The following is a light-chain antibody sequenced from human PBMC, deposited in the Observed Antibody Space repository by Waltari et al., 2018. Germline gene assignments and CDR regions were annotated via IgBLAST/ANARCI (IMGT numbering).Light chain of an antibody. CDR2: EFT. J-gene: IGLJ2*01. V-gene: IGLV2-8*01. CDR1: SSDVGGYNY. Sequence: QSSLTQPPSASESPGQSVTITCTGTSSDVGGYNYVSWYQQHPGKPPKLLIYEFTKRPAGFPDRFSGSKSGNTASLTVSGLQADDEAYYYCSSHAGSNNLVFGGGTKLTVL. CDR3: SSHAGSNNLV.